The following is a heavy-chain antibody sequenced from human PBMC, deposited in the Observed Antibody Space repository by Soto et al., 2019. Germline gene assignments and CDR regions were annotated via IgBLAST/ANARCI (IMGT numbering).Heavy chain of an antibody. V-gene: IGHV4-39*01. CDR3: ASYGSGSYYYHSYGMDV. D-gene: IGHD3-10*01. CDR1: GGSISSSIYY. Sequence: SETLSLTCTVSGGSISSSIYYWGWIRQPPGKGLEWIGSIYYSGSTYYNPSLKSRVTISVDTSKNQFSLKLSSVTAADTAVYYCASYGSGSYYYHSYGMDVWGQGTTVTVSS. CDR2: IYYSGST. J-gene: IGHJ6*02.